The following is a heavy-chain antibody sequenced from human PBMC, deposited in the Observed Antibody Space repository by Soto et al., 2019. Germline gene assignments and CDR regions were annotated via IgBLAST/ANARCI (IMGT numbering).Heavy chain of an antibody. CDR3: VRGGGGGLFDP. J-gene: IGHJ5*02. CDR2: ISPGSRYP. Sequence: GESLKISCASSGFTFSDYYMSWIRQAPGKGLEWLSYISPGSRYPAYADSVKGRFAISRDNARRSLSLQMNSLTVDDTAIYYCVRGGGGGLFDPWGQGSMVTVSS. D-gene: IGHD2-15*01. CDR1: GFTFSDYY. V-gene: IGHV3-11*06.